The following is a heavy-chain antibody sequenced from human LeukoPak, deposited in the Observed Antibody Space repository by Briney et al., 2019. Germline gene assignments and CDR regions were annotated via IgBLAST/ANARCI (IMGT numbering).Heavy chain of an antibody. D-gene: IGHD3-22*01. CDR1: GFTFSSYA. CDR2: IAYDGGNK. Sequence: GRSLRLSCAASGFTFSSYAIHWVRQAPGKGLEWVAVIAYDGGNKYYADAVKGRFTISRDNSKNTLFLQMNSLRAEDTAVYYCARDSSPWYYYDRSGSNGFDPWGQGTLVTVSS. V-gene: IGHV3-30-3*01. CDR3: ARDSSPWYYYDRSGSNGFDP. J-gene: IGHJ5*02.